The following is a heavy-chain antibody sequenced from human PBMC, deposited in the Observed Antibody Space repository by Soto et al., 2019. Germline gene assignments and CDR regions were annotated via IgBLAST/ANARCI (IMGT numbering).Heavy chain of an antibody. Sequence: GGSLRLSCAASGFTFSSYSMNWVRQAPGKGLEWVSSISSSSSYIYYADSVKGRFTISRDNAKNSLYLQMNSLRAEDTAVYYCAREFGGGSCYSYHCGMDVWGQGTTVTVSS. D-gene: IGHD2-15*01. J-gene: IGHJ6*02. V-gene: IGHV3-21*01. CDR1: GFTFSSYS. CDR2: ISSSSSYI. CDR3: AREFGGGSCYSYHCGMDV.